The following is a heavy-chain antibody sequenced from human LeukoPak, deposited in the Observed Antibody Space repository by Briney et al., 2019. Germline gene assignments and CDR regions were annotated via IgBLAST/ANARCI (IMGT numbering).Heavy chain of an antibody. CDR3: ARGGVGTYYYYMDV. V-gene: IGHV3-48*03. CDR2: ISSSGSTI. J-gene: IGHJ6*03. Sequence: PGGSLRLSCAASGFTFSSYEMNWVRQAPGKGLEWVSYISSSGSTIYYADSVKGRFTISRDNAKNSLYLQMNSLRAEDTAVYYCARGGVGTYYYYMDVWGKGTTVTISS. CDR1: GFTFSSYE. D-gene: IGHD4-23*01.